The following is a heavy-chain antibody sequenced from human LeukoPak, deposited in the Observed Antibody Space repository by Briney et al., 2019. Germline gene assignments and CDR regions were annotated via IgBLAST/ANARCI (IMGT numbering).Heavy chain of an antibody. J-gene: IGHJ4*02. Sequence: KPSETLSLTCTVSGGSISSGSYYWSWIRQPAGKGLEWIGRIYTSGSTNYNPSLKSRVTISVDTSKNQFSLKLSSVTAADTAVYYCAREVQTMIVDDWGQGALVTVSS. CDR2: IYTSGST. CDR3: AREVQTMIVDD. CDR1: GGSISSGSYY. D-gene: IGHD3-22*01. V-gene: IGHV4-61*02.